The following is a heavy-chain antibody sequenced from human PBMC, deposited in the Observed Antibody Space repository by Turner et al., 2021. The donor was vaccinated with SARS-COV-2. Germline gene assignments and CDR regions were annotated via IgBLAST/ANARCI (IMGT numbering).Heavy chain of an antibody. D-gene: IGHD5-12*01. J-gene: IGHJ4*02. CDR2: ISYDGSNK. CDR1: VFTFSSYA. CDR3: ARGDGYNEFDY. Sequence: QVQLVESGGGVVQPGRSLRLPCAASVFTFSSYAMPWARQAPGKGLEWVAVISYDGSNKYCADSVKGRFTISRDNSKNTLYLQMNSLRAEDTAVYYCARGDGYNEFDYWGQGTLVTVSS. V-gene: IGHV3-30-3*01.